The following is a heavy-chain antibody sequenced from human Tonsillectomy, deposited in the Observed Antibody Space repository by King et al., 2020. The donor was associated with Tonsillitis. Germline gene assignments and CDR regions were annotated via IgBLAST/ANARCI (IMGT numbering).Heavy chain of an antibody. Sequence: VQLQQWSAGLLKPSETLSLTCAVYGWSFSGYYWSWIRQPPGKGLEWIGEINHSGSTNHNPSLKSRFTISVHTSKNQFSLKLSSVTAAYTAVYYCAKYGSGSNIWGQGTQVTVSS. V-gene: IGHV4-34*01. CDR2: INHSGST. CDR1: GWSFSGYY. D-gene: IGHD3-10*01. CDR3: AKYGSGSNI. J-gene: IGHJ4*02.